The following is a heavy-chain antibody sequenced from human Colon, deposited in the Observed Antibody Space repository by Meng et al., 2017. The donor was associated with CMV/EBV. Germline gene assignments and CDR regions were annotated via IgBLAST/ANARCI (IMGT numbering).Heavy chain of an antibody. J-gene: IGHJ6*02. CDR2: ISYDGSNK. Sequence: GGSLRLACAVSGFTFSSYAMHWVRQAPGKWLEWVAVISYDGSNKYYADSVKGRFTISRDNSKNTLYLQMNSLRAEDTAVYYCARMEEQLVRRDYYYYYGMDVWGQGTTVTVSS. CDR3: ARMEEQLVRRDYYYYYGMDV. CDR1: GFTFSSYA. V-gene: IGHV3-30-3*01. D-gene: IGHD6-6*01.